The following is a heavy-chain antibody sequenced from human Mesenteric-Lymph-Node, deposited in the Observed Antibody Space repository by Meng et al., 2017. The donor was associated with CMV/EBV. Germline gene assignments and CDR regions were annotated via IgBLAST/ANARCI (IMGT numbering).Heavy chain of an antibody. V-gene: IGHV3-53*01. Sequence: GGSLRLSCAASGFTVSGNHMSWVRQAPGKGLEWVSVIYSGGSTYYADSVKGRFTISRDNSKNTLYLQMNSLRAEDTAVYYCAKSREGTTSCYEIWGQGTLVTVSS. D-gene: IGHD2-2*01. CDR3: AKSREGTTSCYEI. J-gene: IGHJ4*02. CDR2: IYSGGST. CDR1: GFTVSGNH.